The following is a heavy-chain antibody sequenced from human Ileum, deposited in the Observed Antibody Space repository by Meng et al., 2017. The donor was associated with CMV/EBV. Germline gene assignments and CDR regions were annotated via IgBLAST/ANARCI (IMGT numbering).Heavy chain of an antibody. CDR3: ASGKSNLEY. D-gene: IGHD4-11*01. CDR2: FNHYGST. V-gene: IGHV4-34*01. J-gene: IGHJ4*02. CDR1: GGSFSGYY. Sequence: QEQLQEWGAGLLKPSETLSLTCAVYGGSFSGYYWSWIRQVPGKGLEWIGEFNHYGSTNYNPSLKSRVTISVDTSKNQFSLNLSSVTAADTAVYYCASGKSNLEYWGQGTLVTVSS.